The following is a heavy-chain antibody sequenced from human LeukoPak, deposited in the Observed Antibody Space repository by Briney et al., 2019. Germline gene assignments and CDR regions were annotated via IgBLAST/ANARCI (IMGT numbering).Heavy chain of an antibody. CDR1: GDSVSSSNYY. V-gene: IGHV4-39*01. D-gene: IGHD1-14*01. CDR3: ARLNKPGWFDP. Sequence: TSETLSLTCTVSGDSVSSSNYYWAWIRQPPGKGLEWIGNIYYSGSTYYNPSLKSRLTISVDTSKNQFSLKLTSVTAAGTAVYYCARLNKPGWFDPWGQGTLVTVSS. J-gene: IGHJ5*02. CDR2: IYYSGST.